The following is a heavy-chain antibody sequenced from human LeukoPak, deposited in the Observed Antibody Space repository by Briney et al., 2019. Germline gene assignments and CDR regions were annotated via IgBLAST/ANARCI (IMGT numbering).Heavy chain of an antibody. D-gene: IGHD2-15*01. V-gene: IGHV3-48*03. Sequence: PGGSLRLSCAASGFTFSSYEMNWVRQAPGKGLEWVSYISSSGSTIYYADSVKGRFTISRDNSKNTLYLQMNSLRAEDTAVYYCAKEDMRGVLFDYWGQGTLVTVSS. CDR2: ISSSGSTI. CDR1: GFTFSSYE. CDR3: AKEDMRGVLFDY. J-gene: IGHJ4*02.